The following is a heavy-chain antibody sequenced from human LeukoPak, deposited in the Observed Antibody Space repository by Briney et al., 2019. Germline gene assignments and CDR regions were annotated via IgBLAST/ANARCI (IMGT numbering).Heavy chain of an antibody. CDR1: GFTFSSYS. D-gene: IGHD2-15*01. J-gene: IGHJ4*02. CDR3: ARAGYCSGGSCYGSDY. CDR2: ISSSNSYI. V-gene: IGHV3-21*01. Sequence: GGSLRLSCAASGFTFSSYSMNWVRQAPGKGLEWVSSISSSNSYIYNADSVKGRFTISRDNSKNTLYLQMDSLRAEDTAVYYCARAGYCSGGSCYGSDYWGQGTLVSVSS.